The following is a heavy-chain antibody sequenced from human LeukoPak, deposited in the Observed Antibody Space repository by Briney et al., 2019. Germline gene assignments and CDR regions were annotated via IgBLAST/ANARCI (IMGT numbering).Heavy chain of an antibody. CDR1: GFTLEDYA. Sequence: PGGSLRLSCAASGFTLEDYAMHWVRQGPGKGLEWVSLIGGDGVSTYYADSVKGRFTISRDNGKNSLYLEMNSLRTEDTALYYCAKTLRLGELSLYRPCDSWGQGTLVTVSS. V-gene: IGHV3-43*02. CDR2: IGGDGVST. CDR3: AKTLRLGELSLYRPCDS. D-gene: IGHD3-16*02. J-gene: IGHJ4*02.